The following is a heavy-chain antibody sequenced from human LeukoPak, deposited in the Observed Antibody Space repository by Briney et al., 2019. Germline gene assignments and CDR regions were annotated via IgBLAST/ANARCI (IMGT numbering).Heavy chain of an antibody. J-gene: IGHJ4*02. V-gene: IGHV1-8*01. CDR1: GYTFPSYV. Sequence: ASVNDSRKASGYTFPSYVINWVRPATGQGLEWMGWMNPNSGNTGYAQKFQGRVTMTRNTSISTAYMELSSLRSEDTAVYYCARERRVGYSYGFGYWGQGTLVTVSS. CDR3: ARERRVGYSYGFGY. D-gene: IGHD5-18*01. CDR2: MNPNSGNT.